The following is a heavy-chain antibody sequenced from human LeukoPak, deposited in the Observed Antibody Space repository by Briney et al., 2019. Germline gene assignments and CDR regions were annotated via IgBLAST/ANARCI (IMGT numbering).Heavy chain of an antibody. V-gene: IGHV4-34*01. Sequence: SETLSLTCAVYGGSFSGYYWSWIRQPPGKGLEWIGEINHSGSTNYNPSLKSRVTISVDTSKNQFSLKLSSVTAADTAVYYCASLGYCSGGSCYGDAFDIWGQGTMVTVSS. CDR3: ASLGYCSGGSCYGDAFDI. CDR2: INHSGST. J-gene: IGHJ3*02. CDR1: GGSFSGYY. D-gene: IGHD2-15*01.